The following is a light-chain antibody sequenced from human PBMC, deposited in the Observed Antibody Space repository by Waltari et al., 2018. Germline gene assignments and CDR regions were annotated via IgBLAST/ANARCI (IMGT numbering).Light chain of an antibody. CDR2: DVS. CDR3: SSYISSSTLEL. Sequence: QSALTQPASVSGSPGQSITIPCTGTSRAVGTYNYVSRYQQHPGKAPKLMIFDVSLRPSGVSNRFSGSKSGNTASLTISGLQAEDEADYYCSSYISSSTLELFGGGTSLTVL. J-gene: IGLJ2*01. V-gene: IGLV2-14*03. CDR1: SRAVGTYNY.